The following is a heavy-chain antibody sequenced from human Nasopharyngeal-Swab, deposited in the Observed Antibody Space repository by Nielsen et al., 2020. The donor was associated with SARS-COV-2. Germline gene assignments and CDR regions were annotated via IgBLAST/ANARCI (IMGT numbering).Heavy chain of an antibody. Sequence: ASAKVSCKASGYTFTSYDINWVRQATGQGLEWMGWMNPNSGNTGYAQKFQGRVTMTRNTSISTAYMELSSLRSEDTAVYYCARGLAMVRGVIEFDYWGQGTLVTVSS. J-gene: IGHJ4*02. CDR1: GYTFTSYD. V-gene: IGHV1-8*01. CDR3: ARGLAMVRGVIEFDY. CDR2: MNPNSGNT. D-gene: IGHD3-10*01.